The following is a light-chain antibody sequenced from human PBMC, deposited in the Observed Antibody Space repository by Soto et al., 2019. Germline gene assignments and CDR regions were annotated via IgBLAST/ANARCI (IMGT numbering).Light chain of an antibody. J-gene: IGLJ1*01. V-gene: IGLV1-44*01. CDR1: NSNIGSNT. CDR3: AAWDDSLNGRV. Sequence: QSVLTQPPSASGTPGQRVTISCSGSNSNIGSNTVTWYQQLPGTAPKLLIYYDNLRPSGVPDRISGSKSGTSASLAICGLQSDDEADYYCAAWDDSLNGRVFGTGTKLTVL. CDR2: YDN.